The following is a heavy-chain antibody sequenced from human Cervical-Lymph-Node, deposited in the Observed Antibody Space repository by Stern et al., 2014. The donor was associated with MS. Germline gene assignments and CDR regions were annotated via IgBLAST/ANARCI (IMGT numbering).Heavy chain of an antibody. Sequence: VQLVESGAEVMKPGSSVKVSCKASGGTFSSLAINWVRQAPGQGLEWMGGIIPIFDTTNYAQQFKGRVTMTADGSPDTAHLDMSSLISYDTAVYYCATPAAVTVGCMDVWGQGTPVIVSS. CDR3: ATPAAVTVGCMDV. CDR2: IIPIFDTT. J-gene: IGHJ6*02. CDR1: GGTFSSLA. V-gene: IGHV1-69*01. D-gene: IGHD2-21*02.